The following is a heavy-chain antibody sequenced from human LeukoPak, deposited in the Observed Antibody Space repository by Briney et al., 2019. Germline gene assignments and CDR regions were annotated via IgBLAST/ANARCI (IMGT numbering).Heavy chain of an antibody. D-gene: IGHD3-22*01. CDR3: ARASKVYYYDSSGYYYVEDY. V-gene: IGHV3-7*01. Sequence: PGGSPRLSCAASGFTFSSYWMSWVRQAPGKGLEWVANIKQDGSEKYYVDSVKGRFTISRDNAKNSLYLQMNSLRAEDTAVYYCARASKVYYYDSSGYYYVEDYWGQGTPVTVSS. CDR2: IKQDGSEK. J-gene: IGHJ4*02. CDR1: GFTFSSYW.